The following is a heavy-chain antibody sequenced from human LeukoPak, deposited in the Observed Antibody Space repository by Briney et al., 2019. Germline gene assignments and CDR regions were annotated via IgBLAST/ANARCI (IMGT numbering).Heavy chain of an antibody. CDR2: ISSSGTPK. V-gene: IGHV3-11*01. CDR3: AKAHSSDYGWFDP. J-gene: IGHJ5*02. D-gene: IGHD3-16*01. Sequence: GGSLRLSCGASGFIFSDYYMSWIRQAPGKGLEWISYISSSGTPKYYADSVKGRFTISRDNAKNSLYLQMNSLRAEDTALYYCAKAHSSDYGWFDPWGQGTLVTVSS. CDR1: GFIFSDYY.